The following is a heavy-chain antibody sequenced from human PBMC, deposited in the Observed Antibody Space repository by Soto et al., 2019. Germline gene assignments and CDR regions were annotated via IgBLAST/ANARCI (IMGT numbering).Heavy chain of an antibody. J-gene: IGHJ6*02. CDR2: IQYSGYS. V-gene: IGHV4-59*08. D-gene: IGHD3-10*01. CDR1: GGSIANYY. Sequence: QVQLQESGPGLVKPSEPLSLTCTVSGGSIANYYCSWFRQPPGEGLEWIGYIQYSGYSAYNLSLKRRVTKSMDTSKTQFSLMLESVTATDTAVYYWARHGFGPLHGLGDVWGQGTTVIVSS. CDR3: ARHGFGPLHGLGDV.